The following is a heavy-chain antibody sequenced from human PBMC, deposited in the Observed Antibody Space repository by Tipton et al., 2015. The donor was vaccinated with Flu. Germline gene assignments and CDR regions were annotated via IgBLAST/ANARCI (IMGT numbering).Heavy chain of an antibody. CDR3: ARVTYYSDSHGYSRRVVLDS. J-gene: IGHJ4*02. V-gene: IGHV4-59*01. CDR1: GGSINNYY. Sequence: GLVKPSETPSLTCNVSGGSINNYYWTWIRRPPGEGLEWIGYIADSGDANYNPSLSSRVTISVDTSRKHISLQLRSVTAADTAVYYCARVTYYSDSHGYSRRVVLDSWGQGTLVTVSS. D-gene: IGHD3-22*01. CDR2: IADSGDA.